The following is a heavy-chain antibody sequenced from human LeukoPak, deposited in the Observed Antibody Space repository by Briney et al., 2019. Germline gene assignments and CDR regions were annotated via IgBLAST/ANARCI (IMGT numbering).Heavy chain of an antibody. J-gene: IGHJ4*02. CDR1: GFTFSSYA. V-gene: IGHV3-30-3*01. Sequence: GGSLRLSCAASGFTFSSYAMHRVRQAPGKGLEWVAVISYDGSNKYYADSVKGRFTISRDNSKNTLYLQMNSLRAEDTAVYYCARDAPEGAAAGMKIEYWGQGTLVTVSS. CDR2: ISYDGSNK. CDR3: ARDAPEGAAAGMKIEY. D-gene: IGHD6-13*01.